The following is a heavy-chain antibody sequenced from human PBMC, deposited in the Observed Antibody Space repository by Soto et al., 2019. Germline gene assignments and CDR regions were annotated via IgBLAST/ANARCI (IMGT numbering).Heavy chain of an antibody. CDR2: IYSGGST. V-gene: IGHV3-66*01. CDR1: GFTVSSNY. D-gene: IGHD6-19*01. J-gene: IGHJ6*02. CDR3: ARGGTLAVAGDFYYYYGMDV. Sequence: PGGSLRLSCAASGFTVSSNYMSWVRQAPGKGLEWVSVIYSGGSTYYADSVKGRFTISRDNSKNTLYLQMNSLRAEDTAVYYCARGGTLAVAGDFYYYYGMDVWGQGTTVTVSS.